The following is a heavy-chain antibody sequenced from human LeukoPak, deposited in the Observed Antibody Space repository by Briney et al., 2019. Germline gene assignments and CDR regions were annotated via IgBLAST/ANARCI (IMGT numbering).Heavy chain of an antibody. CDR1: GDSISSNKW. CDR3: AREVQEDGDYIFDY. D-gene: IGHD4-17*01. Sequence: SGTLSLTCAVSGDSISSNKWWSWVRQPPGKGLEWIGDIYHSGSTYYNPSLKSRVTISAGKSKNQFFLKLRSVTAADTAVYYCAREVQEDGDYIFDYWGQGTLVTVSS. J-gene: IGHJ4*02. V-gene: IGHV4-4*02. CDR2: IYHSGST.